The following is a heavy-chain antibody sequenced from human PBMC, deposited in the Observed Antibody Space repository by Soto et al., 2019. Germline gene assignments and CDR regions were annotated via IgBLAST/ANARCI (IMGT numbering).Heavy chain of an antibody. J-gene: IGHJ4*02. D-gene: IGHD5-12*01. Sequence: ASVKVSCKASGYTFTSYAVHWVRQAPGQRLEWMGWINGGNDNTAYSQKFQGRVTITKDTSASTAYMELRSLRSEDTAVYYCAIVVVRSWIDGFFVYWGQGPLVTVS. CDR3: AIVVVRSWIDGFFVY. CDR2: INGGNDNT. V-gene: IGHV1-3*01. CDR1: GYTFTSYA.